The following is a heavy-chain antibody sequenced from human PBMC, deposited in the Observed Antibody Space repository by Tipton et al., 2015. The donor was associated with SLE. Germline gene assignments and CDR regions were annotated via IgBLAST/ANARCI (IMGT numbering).Heavy chain of an antibody. J-gene: IGHJ3*02. Sequence: QSGAEVKKPGASVKLSCKASEYIFAGYYIHWVRQAPGQGLEWMAWINPYTGRTDYSQKFRGRVNVTRDTSTSTVYMEMSRLTSDDTAVYYCAKDRVFGDLGAFDMWGQGTMFTVSS. CDR2: INPYTGRT. D-gene: IGHD3-10*01. CDR1: EYIFAGYY. V-gene: IGHV1-2*02. CDR3: AKDRVFGDLGAFDM.